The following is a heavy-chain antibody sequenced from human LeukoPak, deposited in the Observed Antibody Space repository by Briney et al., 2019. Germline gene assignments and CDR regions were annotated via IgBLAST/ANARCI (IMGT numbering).Heavy chain of an antibody. Sequence: GGSLTLSCAASGFTFDDYGMSWVRQAPGKGLEWVSGINWNGGSTGYADSVKGRFTISRDNAKNSLYLQMNSLRAEDTALYYCARVVAAAGTDWFDPWGQGTLVTVSS. V-gene: IGHV3-20*04. CDR3: ARVVAAAGTDWFDP. D-gene: IGHD6-13*01. J-gene: IGHJ5*02. CDR2: INWNGGST. CDR1: GFTFDDYG.